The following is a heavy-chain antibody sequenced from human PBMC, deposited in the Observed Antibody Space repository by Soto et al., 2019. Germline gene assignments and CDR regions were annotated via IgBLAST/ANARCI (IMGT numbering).Heavy chain of an antibody. Sequence: GGSLRLSCAASGFTFSSYWMSWVRQAPGKGLEWVANIKQDGSEKYYVDSVKGRFTISRDNAKNSLYLQMNSLRAEDTAVYYYAREGSSRVTTFHFAYGGKETRFTVPS. CDR2: IKQDGSEK. V-gene: IGHV3-7*01. CDR3: AREGSSRVTTFHFAY. D-gene: IGHD4-17*01. J-gene: IGHJ4*02. CDR1: GFTFSSYW.